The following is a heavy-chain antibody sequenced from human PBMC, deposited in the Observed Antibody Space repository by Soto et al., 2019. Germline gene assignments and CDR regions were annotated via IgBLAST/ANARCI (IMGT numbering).Heavy chain of an antibody. V-gene: IGHV4-59*01. CDR1: ASTSSYS. J-gene: IGHJ3*01. CDR2: RQYRGIT. CDR3: FFD. Sequence: ASTSSYSRNWIPASPGKGLEWLGYRQYRGITRYNPSLQNRVTISVDTSKNQFSLMLTSVTAADTAVYFCFFD.